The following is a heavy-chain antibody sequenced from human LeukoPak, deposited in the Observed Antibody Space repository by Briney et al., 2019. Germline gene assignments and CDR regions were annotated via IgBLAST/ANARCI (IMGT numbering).Heavy chain of an antibody. J-gene: IGHJ4*02. Sequence: PGGSLRLSCVASGFTVSSYAMSWVRQAPGKGLEWVSGISGRDGSTYYADSVRGRFTISRDNSKNTLYLQMNSLRAEDTAIYYCAKSGLNRFDYWGQGTLVTVSS. D-gene: IGHD2-15*01. CDR3: AKSGLNRFDY. CDR2: ISGRDGST. CDR1: GFTVSSYA. V-gene: IGHV3-23*01.